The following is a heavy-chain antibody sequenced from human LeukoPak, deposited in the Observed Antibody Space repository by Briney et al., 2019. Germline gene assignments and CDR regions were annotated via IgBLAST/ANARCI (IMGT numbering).Heavy chain of an antibody. Sequence: PGGSLRLSCAASEFTFSDSWMSWVRQASGKGLEWVAAIKEDGSEEYYMDSVKGRFTISRDNAKNSLYLQMNSLRAEDTAVYYCARDPVAAAGRGDAFDIWGQGTMVTVSS. J-gene: IGHJ3*02. CDR3: ARDPVAAAGRGDAFDI. CDR2: IKEDGSEE. V-gene: IGHV3-7*01. CDR1: EFTFSDSW. D-gene: IGHD6-13*01.